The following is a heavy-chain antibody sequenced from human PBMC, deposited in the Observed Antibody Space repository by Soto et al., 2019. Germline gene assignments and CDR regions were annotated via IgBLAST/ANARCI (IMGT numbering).Heavy chain of an antibody. V-gene: IGHV4-39*01. CDR1: GGSISTSSYS. J-gene: IGHJ4*02. CDR3: ARQSNSGNTGRWFDY. D-gene: IGHD1-7*01. Sequence: SETLSLTCTVSGGSISTSSYSWGWIRQPPGKGLEWIGTIYFSGSTYYNPSLNSRVTMSIDTSKNQFSLKLNSVTAADTAVYYCARQSNSGNTGRWFDYWGQGTLVTVSS. CDR2: IYFSGST.